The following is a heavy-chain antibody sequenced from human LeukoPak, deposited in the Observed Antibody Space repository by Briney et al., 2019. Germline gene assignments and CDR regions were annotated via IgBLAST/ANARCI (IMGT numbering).Heavy chain of an antibody. J-gene: IGHJ6*02. V-gene: IGHV1-3*01. CDR1: GYTLSSFA. Sequence: GASVKVSYKASGYTLSSFAMHWVRQAPGQRLEWMGRLNAANGNSQYSQKFQDRVTITSDTSANTAYMELSSLRSEDTAVYYCARDGKHIAVPGVRYPMDVWGQGTTVTVS. CDR2: LNAANGNS. CDR3: ARDGKHIAVPGVRYPMDV. D-gene: IGHD6-19*01.